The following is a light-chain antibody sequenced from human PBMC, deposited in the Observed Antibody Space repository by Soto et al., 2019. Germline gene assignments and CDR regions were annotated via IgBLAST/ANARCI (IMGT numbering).Light chain of an antibody. CDR2: DSN. V-gene: IGLV1-51*01. CDR1: SSHIGNNY. Sequence: QSVLTQPPSVSAAPGQTVTISCSGSSSHIGNNYVSWYQQLPGTAPKLLIYDSNKRPSGIPDRFSGSKSGTSATLGITGLQTGDEADYYCGTWDSSLSAVVFGGGTKLTVL. CDR3: GTWDSSLSAVV. J-gene: IGLJ2*01.